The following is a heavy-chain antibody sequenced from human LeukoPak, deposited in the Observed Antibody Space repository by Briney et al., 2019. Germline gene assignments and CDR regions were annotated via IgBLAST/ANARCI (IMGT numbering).Heavy chain of an antibody. J-gene: IGHJ4*02. CDR3: ARGRPEYYDILTGYWRYYFDY. Sequence: SETLSLTCTVSGGSISNYYWTWIRQPPGKGLEWIGFISYSGNTNYNPSLKSRVTISVDTPKNQSSLKLSSVTAADTAVYYCARGRPEYYDILTGYWRYYFDYWGQGTLVTVSS. CDR2: ISYSGNT. V-gene: IGHV4-59*01. CDR1: GGSISNYY. D-gene: IGHD3-9*01.